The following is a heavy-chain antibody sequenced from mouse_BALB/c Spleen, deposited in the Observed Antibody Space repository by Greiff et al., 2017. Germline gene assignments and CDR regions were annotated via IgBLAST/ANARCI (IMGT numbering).Heavy chain of an antibody. CDR3: SRGVYYGNYKGVY. D-gene: IGHD2-1*01. CDR1: GYTFTSYV. CDR2: INPYNDGT. J-gene: IGHJ2*01. V-gene: IGHV1-14*01. Sequence: EVQLQQSGPELVKPGASVKMSCKASGYTFTSYVMHWVKQKPGQGLEWIGYINPYNDGTKYNEKFKGKATLTSDKSSSTAYMELSSLTSEDSAVYDCSRGVYYGNYKGVYWGQGTTLTVSS.